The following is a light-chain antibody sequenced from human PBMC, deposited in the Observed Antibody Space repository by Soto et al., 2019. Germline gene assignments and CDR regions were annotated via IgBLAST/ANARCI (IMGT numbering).Light chain of an antibody. J-gene: IGKJ1*01. V-gene: IGKV3-15*01. Sequence: EIVMTQSPATLSVSPGERATLSCRASQSVTSNLAWYQLKPGQAPRLLIYDASSRATGIPARFSGSGSGTEFTLTISSLHYEDFAVYYCQQYYNWPPWTFGQGTKVEI. CDR2: DAS. CDR3: QQYYNWPPWT. CDR1: QSVTSN.